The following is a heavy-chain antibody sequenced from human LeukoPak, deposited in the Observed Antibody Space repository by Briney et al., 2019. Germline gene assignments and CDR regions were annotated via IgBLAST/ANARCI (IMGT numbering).Heavy chain of an antibody. Sequence: RPGGSLRLSCAASGFTFDDYGMSWVRQAPGKGLEWVSGINWNGGSTGYADSVKGRFTISRDNAKNSLYLQMNSLRAEDTAVYYCTRGGGSGSYLDYWGQGILVTVSS. CDR1: GFTFDDYG. CDR3: TRGGGSGSYLDY. CDR2: INWNGGST. V-gene: IGHV3-20*04. D-gene: IGHD1-26*01. J-gene: IGHJ4*02.